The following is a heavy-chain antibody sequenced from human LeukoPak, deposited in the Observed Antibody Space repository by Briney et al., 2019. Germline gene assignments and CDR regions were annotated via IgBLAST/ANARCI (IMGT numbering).Heavy chain of an antibody. CDR2: IKQDESEK. Sequence: PGGSLRLSCAASGFTFSSYWMSWVRQAPGKGLEGVANIKQDESEKYYVDSVKGRFTISRDNAKNSLYLQMNSLRAEDTAVYYCARGTTMIVVATLFGAFDIWGQGTMVTVSS. CDR3: ARGTTMIVVATLFGAFDI. V-gene: IGHV3-7*01. CDR1: GFTFSSYW. D-gene: IGHD3-22*01. J-gene: IGHJ3*02.